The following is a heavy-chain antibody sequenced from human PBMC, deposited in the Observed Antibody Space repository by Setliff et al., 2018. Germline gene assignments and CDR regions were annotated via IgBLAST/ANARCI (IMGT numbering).Heavy chain of an antibody. Sequence: GGSLRLSCAASGFTFSTYTMNWVRQAPGKGLEWVSYISSGGGIIYYADSVKGRFTISRDNARNSLYLQMNSLRAEDTAVYYCARAFGSGWFWGQGTQVTVSS. CDR3: ARAFGSGWF. D-gene: IGHD6-19*01. J-gene: IGHJ4*02. V-gene: IGHV3-48*01. CDR2: ISSGGGII. CDR1: GFTFSTYT.